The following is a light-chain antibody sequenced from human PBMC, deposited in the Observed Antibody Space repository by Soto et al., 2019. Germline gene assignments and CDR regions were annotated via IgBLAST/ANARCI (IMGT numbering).Light chain of an antibody. Sequence: DIPMAQSPSSLSSSVGERVTITCRASQTININLNWYHQKPGKAPKVLIYAASSWQSGVPSRFSGSGSGTDFTLTISSLQPEDFATYFCHQCASTPRTFGQGTKLEIK. CDR2: AAS. J-gene: IGKJ2*01. CDR3: HQCASTPRT. V-gene: IGKV1-39*01. CDR1: QTININ.